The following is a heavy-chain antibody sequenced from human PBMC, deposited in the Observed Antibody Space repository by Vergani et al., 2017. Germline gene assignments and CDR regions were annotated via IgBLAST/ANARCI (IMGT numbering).Heavy chain of an antibody. V-gene: IGHV3-15*01. CDR2: SQRKTDGGTT. D-gene: IGHD3-10*02. Sequence: SLLLSFSSSFFPFLPSFLLLVRPSPVPVLSFVGLSQRKTDGGTTDYAAPVKGRFTISRDDSKNTLYLQMNSLKTEDTAVYYCTTAPRLSYYYGRGEWGQGTLVTVSS. J-gene: IGHJ4*02. CDR1: FFPFLPSF. CDR3: TTAPRLSYYYGRGE.